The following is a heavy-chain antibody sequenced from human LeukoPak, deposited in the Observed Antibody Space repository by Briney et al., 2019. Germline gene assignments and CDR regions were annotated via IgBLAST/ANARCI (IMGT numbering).Heavy chain of an antibody. V-gene: IGHV4-34*01. Sequence: TSSETLSLTCAVYGGSFSGYYWSWIRQPPGKGLEWIGEINHSGSTNYNPSLKSQVTISVDTSKNQFSLKLSSVTAADTAVYYCARGRRRGYSRNWFDPWGQGTLVTVSS. J-gene: IGHJ5*02. CDR3: ARGRRRGYSRNWFDP. D-gene: IGHD5-18*01. CDR1: GGSFSGYY. CDR2: INHSGST.